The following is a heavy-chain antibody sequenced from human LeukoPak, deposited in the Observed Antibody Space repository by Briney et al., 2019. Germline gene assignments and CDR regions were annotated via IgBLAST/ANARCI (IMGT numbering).Heavy chain of an antibody. CDR2: INPSDDST. V-gene: IGHV1-46*01. CDR1: GYTFTSDH. D-gene: IGHD1-26*01. Sequence: ASVKVSCKASGYTFTSDHLHWVRQAPGLGLEWVGIINPSDDSTNYAQKFQGRVTMTSDMSTSTAYMELSGLRSEDTAVYYCAKERGNIYSGNYYRLPDLWGQGTLVTVSS. CDR3: AKERGNIYSGNYYRLPDL. J-gene: IGHJ4*02.